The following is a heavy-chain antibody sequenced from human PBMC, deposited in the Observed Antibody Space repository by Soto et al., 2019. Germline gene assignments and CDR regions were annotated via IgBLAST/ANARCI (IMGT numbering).Heavy chain of an antibody. J-gene: IGHJ5*02. V-gene: IGHV1-69*06. CDR3: AGGPVSAIMVRGGGLLDT. D-gene: IGHD3-10*01. CDR1: GGTFSSYA. CDR2: IIPIFGTA. Sequence: GASVKVSCKASGGTFSSYAISWVRQAPGQGLEWMGGIIPIFGTANYAQKFQGRVTITADKSTSTAYMELSSLRSEDTAVYYCAGGPVSAIMVRGGGLLDTWGQGTLVTVSS.